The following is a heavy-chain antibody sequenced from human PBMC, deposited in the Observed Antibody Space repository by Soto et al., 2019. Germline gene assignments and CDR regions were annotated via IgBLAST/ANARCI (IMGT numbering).Heavy chain of an antibody. J-gene: IGHJ4*02. D-gene: IGHD3-10*02. CDR2: IYYSGST. Sequence: PSETLSLTCTVSSGSISSGDYYWSWIRQPPGKGLEWMGYIYYSGSTYYNPSLKSRVTMSIDTSKNQFSLKLRSVTAADTAVYYCSRDNGGAYVPLERGQGTLVTVSS. CDR1: SGSISSGDYY. CDR3: SRDNGGAYVPLE. V-gene: IGHV4-30-4*01.